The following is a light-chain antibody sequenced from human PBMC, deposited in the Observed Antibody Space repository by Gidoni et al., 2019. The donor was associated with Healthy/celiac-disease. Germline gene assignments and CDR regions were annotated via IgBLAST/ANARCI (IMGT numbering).Light chain of an antibody. V-gene: IGKV3-20*01. CDR1: QSVSSSY. CDR3: QQYGSSPEST. Sequence: EIVLPQSPDTLSLSPGERATLSCRASQSVSSSYLSWYQQKPGQAPRLLIYGASSRATGIPDRFSGSGSGTDFTLTISRREPEDLAVYYCQQYGSSPESTFGQGTRLEIK. J-gene: IGKJ5*01. CDR2: GAS.